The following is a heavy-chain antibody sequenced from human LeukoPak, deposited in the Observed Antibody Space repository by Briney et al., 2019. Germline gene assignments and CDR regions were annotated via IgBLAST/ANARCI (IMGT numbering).Heavy chain of an antibody. D-gene: IGHD6-13*01. CDR1: GGTFSTYA. CDR2: IIPILGIG. CDR3: ARDNAGYSTSWFDF. Sequence: SVKVSCKPSGGTFSTYAISWVRQAPGQGLEWLGRIIPILGIGKYAQKFQGRVTITADKSTTTAYMELSSLRSEDTAVYYCARDNAGYSTSWFDFWGQGTLVTVSS. J-gene: IGHJ4*02. V-gene: IGHV1-69*04.